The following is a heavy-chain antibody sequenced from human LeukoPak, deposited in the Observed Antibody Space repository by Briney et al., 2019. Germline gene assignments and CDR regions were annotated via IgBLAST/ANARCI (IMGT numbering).Heavy chain of an antibody. D-gene: IGHD3-10*01. CDR3: ARASGYGSGSYYSYYYYGMDV. J-gene: IGHJ6*02. CDR2: IYYSGST. CDR1: GGSISSSSYY. Sequence: SETLSLTCTVSGGSISSSSYYWGWIRQPPGKGLEWIGSIYYSGSTYYNPSLKSRVTISVDTSKNQFSLKLSSVTAADTAVYYCARASGYGSGSYYSYYYYGMDVWGQGTTVTVSS. V-gene: IGHV4-39*07.